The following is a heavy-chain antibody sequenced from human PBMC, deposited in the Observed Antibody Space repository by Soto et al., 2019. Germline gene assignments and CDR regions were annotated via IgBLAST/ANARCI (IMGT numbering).Heavy chain of an antibody. J-gene: IGHJ4*02. CDR1: GFIFSSYA. D-gene: IGHD5-12*01. CDR2: ISSSGGST. V-gene: IGHV3-23*01. Sequence: GSLRLSCGASGFIFSSYAMAWVRQAPGKGLEWVSVISSSGGSTYYADSVKGRFTISRDNSKNTLYLQMNSLRVEDTAVYYCARGGGDGYNSLDYWGQGTLVTVSS. CDR3: ARGGGDGYNSLDY.